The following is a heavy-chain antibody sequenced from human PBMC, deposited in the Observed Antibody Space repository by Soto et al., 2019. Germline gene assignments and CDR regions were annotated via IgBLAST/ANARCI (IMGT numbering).Heavy chain of an antibody. CDR3: VTDLLYTTSSGSNY. J-gene: IGHJ4*02. CDR1: GFTFSSYW. Sequence: EVQLVESGGGLVQPGGSLRLSCAASGFTFSSYWMHWSRQAPGKVLVWVARIGTDGTNTGVADSVTGRFTISRDNAKHSLYLQMTSLRFEDTAVYYCVTDLLYTTSSGSNYWGKGTMVTVSA. V-gene: IGHV3-74*01. CDR2: IGTDGTNT. D-gene: IGHD6-6*01.